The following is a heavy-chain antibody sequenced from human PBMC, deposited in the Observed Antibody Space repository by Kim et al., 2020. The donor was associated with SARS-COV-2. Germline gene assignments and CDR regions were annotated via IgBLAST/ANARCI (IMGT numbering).Heavy chain of an antibody. Sequence: SETLSLTCTVSGYSISSGYYWGWIRQPPGKGLEWIGSIYHSGSTYYNPSLKSRVTISVDTCKNQSSLKLSSVTAADTALSYCAQYGSWSYSSWIRVHSW. J-gene: IGHJ5*01. D-gene: IGHD3-10*01. CDR3: AQYGSWSYSSWIRVHS. CDR2: IYHSGST. CDR1: GYSISSGYY. V-gene: IGHV4-38-2*02.